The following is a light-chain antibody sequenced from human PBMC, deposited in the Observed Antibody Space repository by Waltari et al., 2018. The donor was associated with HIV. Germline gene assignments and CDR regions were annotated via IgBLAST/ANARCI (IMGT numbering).Light chain of an antibody. CDR1: PGEVNSGHY. CDR2: DSN. CDR3: LVSFAGTWV. V-gene: IGLV7-46*01. Sequence: GDTVTLNCASTPGEVNSGHYPIWVQQRPGQAHRTLIFDSNKKHSWTPARFSGSILGGKAALTLSGAQPDDEADYYCLVSFAGTWVFGGWTKLT. J-gene: IGLJ3*02.